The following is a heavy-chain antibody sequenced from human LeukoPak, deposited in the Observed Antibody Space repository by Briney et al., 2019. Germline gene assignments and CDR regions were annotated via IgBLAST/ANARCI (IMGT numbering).Heavy chain of an antibody. D-gene: IGHD1-7*01. J-gene: IGHJ5*02. CDR2: IYYSGST. V-gene: IGHV4-30-4*08. Sequence: SETLSLTCSVSGGSISSGNYYWTWIRQPREKGLEWIGYIYYSGSTYYNPSLKSRINISVDTSKNQFSLKLSSVTAADTAVYYCARGPKNSGSSFDPWGQRTLVTVSS. CDR3: ARGPKNSGSSFDP. CDR1: GGSISSGNYY.